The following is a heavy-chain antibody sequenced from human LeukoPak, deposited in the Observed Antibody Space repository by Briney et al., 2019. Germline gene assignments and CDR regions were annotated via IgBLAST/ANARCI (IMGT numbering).Heavy chain of an antibody. CDR1: GGSFSGYY. Sequence: SDTLSLTCAVYGGSFSGYYWSWIRQPPGKGLEWIGEINHSGSTNYNPSLKSRVTISVDTSKNQLSLKLSSVTAADTAVYYCARGRGYCSSTSCYAGWFDPWGQGTLVTVSS. D-gene: IGHD2-2*01. CDR3: ARGRGYCSSTSCYAGWFDP. V-gene: IGHV4-34*01. J-gene: IGHJ5*02. CDR2: INHSGST.